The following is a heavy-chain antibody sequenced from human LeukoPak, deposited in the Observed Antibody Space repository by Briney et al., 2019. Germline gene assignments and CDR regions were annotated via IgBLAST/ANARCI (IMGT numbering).Heavy chain of an antibody. CDR3: ARLTPFYYYDSSGRDYYYMDV. D-gene: IGHD3-22*01. CDR2: IYHSGST. V-gene: IGHV4-38-2*01. Sequence: SETLSLTCAVSGYSISSGYYWGWIRQPPGKGLEWIGSIYHSGSTYYNPSLKSRVTISVDTSKNQFSLKLSSVTAAGTAVYYCARLTPFYYYDSSGRDYYYMDVWGKGTTVTVSS. J-gene: IGHJ6*03. CDR1: GYSISSGYY.